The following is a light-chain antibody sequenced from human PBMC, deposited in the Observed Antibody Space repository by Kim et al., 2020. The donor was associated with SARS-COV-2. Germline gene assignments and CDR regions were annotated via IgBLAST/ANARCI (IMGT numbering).Light chain of an antibody. CDR1: NIGRKN. CDR3: QVWDSSPV. V-gene: IGLV3-9*01. CDR2: RDS. Sequence: SYELTQPLSVSVALGQTARITCGGNNIGRKNVHWYQQKPGQAPVLVIYRDSNRPSGIPERFSGSNSGNTATLTISRAQAGDEADYYCQVWDSSPVFGGGT. J-gene: IGLJ2*01.